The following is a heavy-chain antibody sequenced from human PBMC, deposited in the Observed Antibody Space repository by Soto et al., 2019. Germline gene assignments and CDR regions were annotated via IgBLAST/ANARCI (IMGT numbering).Heavy chain of an antibody. J-gene: IGHJ4*02. CDR3: ARESGGITIFGVVIIPVFFGSYFDY. D-gene: IGHD3-3*01. Sequence: GKGLEWVAVISYDGSNKYYADSVKGRFTISRDNSKNTLYLQMNSLRAEDTAVYYCARESGGITIFGVVIIPVFFGSYFDYWGQGTLVTVSS. V-gene: IGHV3-30-3*01. CDR2: ISYDGSNK.